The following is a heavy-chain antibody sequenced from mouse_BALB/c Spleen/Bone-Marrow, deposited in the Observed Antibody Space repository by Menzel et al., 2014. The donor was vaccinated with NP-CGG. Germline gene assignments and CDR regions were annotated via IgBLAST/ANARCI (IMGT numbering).Heavy chain of an antibody. CDR3: ARGAMITTGYFDY. Sequence: VQLQQSGPGLVKPSQTVSLTCTVTGISITTGNYRWSWIRQFPGKKLEWIGYIYYSGTITYNPSLTSRTTITRDTSKNQFFLEMNSLTAEDTATYYCARGAMITTGYFDYWGQGTTLTVSS. V-gene: IGHV3-5*02. D-gene: IGHD2-4*01. J-gene: IGHJ2*01. CDR1: GISITTGNYR. CDR2: IYYSGTI.